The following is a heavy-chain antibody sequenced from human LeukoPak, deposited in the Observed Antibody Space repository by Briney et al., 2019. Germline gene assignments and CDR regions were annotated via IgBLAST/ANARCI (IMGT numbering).Heavy chain of an antibody. Sequence: SETLSLTCTVSGGSISSYYWRWIRQPPGKGLEWIGYIYYSGSTNYNPSLKSRVPISVDTSKNQFSLKLSSVTVVDTAVYYCARTPRNGYNYYFDYWGQGTLVTVSS. D-gene: IGHD5-24*01. CDR3: ARTPRNGYNYYFDY. CDR1: GGSISSYY. J-gene: IGHJ4*02. CDR2: IYYSGST. V-gene: IGHV4-59*01.